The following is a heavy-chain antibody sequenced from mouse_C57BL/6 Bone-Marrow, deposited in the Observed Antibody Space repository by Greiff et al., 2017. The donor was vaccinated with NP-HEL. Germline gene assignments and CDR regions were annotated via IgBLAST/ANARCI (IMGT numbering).Heavy chain of an antibody. CDR2: IDPSDSYT. V-gene: IGHV1-59*01. CDR3: AICGYAWFGY. Sequence: HPPPHGAELVRPGTSVKLSCKASGYTFTSYWMHWVKQRPGQGLEWIGVIDPSDSYTNYKQKFKGKATLTVDTSSSTAYMQLSSLTSEDSAVYYCAICGYAWFGYWGQGTLVTVSA. CDR1: GYTFTSYW. J-gene: IGHJ3*01. D-gene: IGHD2-2*01.